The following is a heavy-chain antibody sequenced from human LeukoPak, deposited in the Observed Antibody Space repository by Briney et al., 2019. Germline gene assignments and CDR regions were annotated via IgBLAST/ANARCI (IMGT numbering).Heavy chain of an antibody. CDR2: IYYSGST. D-gene: IGHD3-10*01. Sequence: SETLSLTCTVSGGSNSSYYWSWIRQPPGKGLEWIGYIYYSGSTNYNPSLKSRVTISVDTSKNQFSLKLSSVTAADTAVYYCARDLLSVDAFDIWGQGTMVTVSS. V-gene: IGHV4-59*01. CDR3: ARDLLSVDAFDI. CDR1: GGSNSSYY. J-gene: IGHJ3*02.